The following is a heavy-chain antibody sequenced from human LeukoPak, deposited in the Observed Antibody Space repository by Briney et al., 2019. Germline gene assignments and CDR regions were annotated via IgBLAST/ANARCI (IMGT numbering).Heavy chain of an antibody. Sequence: KPSETLSLTCPVSGGSISSYYWSWIRQPPGKGLEWIGYIYYSGSTNYNPSLKSRVTISVDTSKNQFSLKLSSVTAADTAVYYCAREGGPYRPLDYSGQGTLVTVAS. CDR2: IYYSGST. V-gene: IGHV4-59*12. J-gene: IGHJ4*02. CDR1: GGSISSYY. CDR3: AREGGPYRPLDY. D-gene: IGHD2-2*01.